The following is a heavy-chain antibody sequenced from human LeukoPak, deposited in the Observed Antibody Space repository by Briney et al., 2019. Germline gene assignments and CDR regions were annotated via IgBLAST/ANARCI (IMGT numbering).Heavy chain of an antibody. Sequence: PGGSLRLSCAASGFTFEDYAMHWVRQAPGKGLEWGSVISWEGCSTYYADSVKGRFTISRDNSRNSLDLQMNSLRGEDTALYYCAKDQQYGSGSYSFDYWAQGPLVTVPS. V-gene: IGHV3-43D*03. CDR2: ISWEGCST. CDR3: AKDQQYGSGSYSFDY. J-gene: IGHJ4*02. CDR1: GFTFEDYA. D-gene: IGHD3-10*01.